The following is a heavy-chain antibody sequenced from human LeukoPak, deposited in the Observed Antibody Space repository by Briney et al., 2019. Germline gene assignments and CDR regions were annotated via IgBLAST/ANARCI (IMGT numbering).Heavy chain of an antibody. CDR2: INSDGSST. V-gene: IGHV3-74*01. CDR3: ARDPYNGGYFQH. D-gene: IGHD3-16*01. Sequence: GGSLRLSCAASGFTFSSYWMHWVRQAPGKGLVWVSRINSDGSSTSYADSVRGRFTISRDNAKNSLYLQMNSLRAEDTAVYYCARDPYNGGYFQHWGQGTLVTVSS. J-gene: IGHJ1*01. CDR1: GFTFSSYW.